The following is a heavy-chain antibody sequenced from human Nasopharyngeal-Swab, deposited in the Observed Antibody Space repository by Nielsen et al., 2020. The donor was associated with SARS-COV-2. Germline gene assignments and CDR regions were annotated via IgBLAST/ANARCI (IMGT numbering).Heavy chain of an antibody. V-gene: IGHV3-23*01. CDR1: GFSFSSYA. J-gene: IGHJ6*03. CDR2: ISDDDGKT. D-gene: IGHD1-14*01. Sequence: GESLKISCAASGFSFSSYAMSWVRQAPGKGLEWVSTISDDDGKTYYADSVKGRFTISTDNFKNTLFLQMNSLRDEDTALYYCAKPRYPHSAVYYNYYFDVWGKGTTVTVSS. CDR3: AKPRYPHSAVYYNYYFDV.